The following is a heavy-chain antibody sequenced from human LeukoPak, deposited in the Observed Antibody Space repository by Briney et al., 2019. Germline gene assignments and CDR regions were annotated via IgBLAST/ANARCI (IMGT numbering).Heavy chain of an antibody. CDR2: INPSGGST. CDR1: GYTFTSYY. D-gene: IGHD2-21*02. V-gene: IGHV1-46*01. CDR3: ASVDRVAYCGGDCYYDY. Sequence: ASVKVSCKASGYTFTSYYIHWVRQAPGQGLEWMGIINPSGGSTSYAQKFQGRVTMTRDTSTSTVYMELSSLRSEDTAVYYCASVDRVAYCGGDCYYDYWGQGTLVTVSS. J-gene: IGHJ4*02.